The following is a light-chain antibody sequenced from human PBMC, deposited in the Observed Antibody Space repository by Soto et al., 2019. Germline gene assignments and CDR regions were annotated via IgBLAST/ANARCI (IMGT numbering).Light chain of an antibody. Sequence: EIVMTQSPVILSASPGERATLSCRASQNININLAWYQQRPGQAPKVLIYGASSRASGIPDRFSGSGSGTDFTLPINSLEPDDFAFYYCQQYNGWPPLTFGGGTRVDMK. J-gene: IGKJ4*01. CDR3: QQYNGWPPLT. V-gene: IGKV3D-15*01. CDR1: QNININ. CDR2: GAS.